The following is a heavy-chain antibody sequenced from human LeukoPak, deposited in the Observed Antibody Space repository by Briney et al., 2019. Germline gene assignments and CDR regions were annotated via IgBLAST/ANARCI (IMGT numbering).Heavy chain of an antibody. CDR3: ARRRAYYDFWSGYCNPHEFDY. V-gene: IGHV7-4-1*02. J-gene: IGHJ4*02. Sequence: ASVKVSCKASGYTFTSYAMNWVRQAPGQGLEWMGWINTNTGNPTYAQGFTGRFVFSLDTSVSTAYLQISSLKAEDTAVYYCARRRAYYDFWSGYCNPHEFDYWGQGTLVTVSS. CDR1: GYTFTSYA. D-gene: IGHD3-3*01. CDR2: INTNTGNP.